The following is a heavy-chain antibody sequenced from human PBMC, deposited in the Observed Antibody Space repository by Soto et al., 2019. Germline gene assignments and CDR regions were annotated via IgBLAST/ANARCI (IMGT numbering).Heavy chain of an antibody. V-gene: IGHV4-59*08. CDR3: ARQRVVGANNYFDY. Sequence: QVQLQESGPGLVKPSETLSLTCTVSGGSISSYYWSWIRQPPGKGLEWIGYIYYSGSTNYNPSLKSRVTISVDTSKNQFSLKLSSVTAADTAVYYCARQRVVGANNYFDYWGQGTLVTVSS. CDR2: IYYSGST. D-gene: IGHD1-26*01. J-gene: IGHJ4*02. CDR1: GGSISSYY.